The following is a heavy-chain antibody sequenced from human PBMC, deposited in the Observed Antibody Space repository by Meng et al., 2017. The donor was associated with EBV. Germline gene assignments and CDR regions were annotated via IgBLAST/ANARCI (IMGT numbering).Heavy chain of an antibody. V-gene: IGHV1-46*01. CDR1: GHTFTSDS. CDR3: ARDFCGGDCYLFDY. CDR2: IHRSGGRT. D-gene: IGHD2-21*01. J-gene: IGHJ4*02. Sequence: QVGPVHHGHPVQQPGGSVKVSCKASGHTFTSDSVHWVRKAPGQGLAWMRIIHRSGGRTSYAKKFQGSVTMPRDTTTSTVYMEMSSLRSEDTAVYYCARDFCGGDCYLFDYWGQGTLVTVSS.